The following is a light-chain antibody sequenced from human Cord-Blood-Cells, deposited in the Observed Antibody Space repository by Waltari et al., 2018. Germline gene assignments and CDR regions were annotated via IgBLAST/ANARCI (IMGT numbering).Light chain of an antibody. V-gene: IGKV4-1*01. CDR3: QQYYSTPWT. J-gene: IGKJ1*01. CDR2: CAS. Sequence: DIVMTQSQDSLAVFLGERATNNCKDSPSVLYSSNNKNYLAWYQQKPGQPPKLLIYCASTLQSGVPDRFSGSGSGTDFTLTISSLQAEDVAVYYCQQYYSTPWTFGQGTKVEIK. CDR1: PSVLYSSNNKNY.